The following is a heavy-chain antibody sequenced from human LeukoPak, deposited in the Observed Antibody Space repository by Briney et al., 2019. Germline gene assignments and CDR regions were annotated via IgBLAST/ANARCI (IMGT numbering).Heavy chain of an antibody. Sequence: GASVKVSCKASGYTFTNYYIHWVRQAPGQGLEWVGLINPNGGSPAYAQRFQGRVTVTTDTSKYQFSLKLSSVTAADTAVYYCARHRPVLLWFGEVLPDYWGQGTLVTVSS. CDR2: INPNGGSP. CDR3: ARHRPVLLWFGEVLPDY. J-gene: IGHJ4*02. V-gene: IGHV1-46*01. D-gene: IGHD3-10*01. CDR1: GYTFTNYY.